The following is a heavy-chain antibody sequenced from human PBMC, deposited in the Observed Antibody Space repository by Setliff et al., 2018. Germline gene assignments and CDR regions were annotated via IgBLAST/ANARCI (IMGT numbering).Heavy chain of an antibody. Sequence: SETLSLTCAVSGYSISSGYYWGWIRQPPGKGLEWIGSIYHSGSTYYNPSLKSRVTISVDTSKNQFSLKLSSVTAADTAVYYCARGKSVTASNWFDPWGQGTLVTVSS. CDR2: IYHSGST. CDR1: GYSISSGYY. V-gene: IGHV4-38-2*01. J-gene: IGHJ5*02. CDR3: ARGKSVTASNWFDP. D-gene: IGHD5-18*01.